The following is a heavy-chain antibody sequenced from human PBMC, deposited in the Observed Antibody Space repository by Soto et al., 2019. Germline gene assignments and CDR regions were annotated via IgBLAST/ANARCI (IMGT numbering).Heavy chain of an antibody. CDR3: AKDLLRPGRAYGMDV. CDR1: GFTFVGYG. J-gene: IGHJ6*02. CDR2: ISYDGSNK. Sequence: PGGPLRLSCAAFGFTFVGYGMHWVRQAPGKGLEWVAVISYDGSNKYYADSVKGRFTISRDNSKNTLYLQMNSLRAEDTAVYYCAKDLLRPGRAYGMDVWGQGTTVTVSS. V-gene: IGHV3-30*18.